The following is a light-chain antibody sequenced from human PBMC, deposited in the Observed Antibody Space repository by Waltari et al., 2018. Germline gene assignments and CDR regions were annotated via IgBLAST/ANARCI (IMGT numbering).Light chain of an antibody. Sequence: QSALTQPASVSGSPGPSITISCTGTSSAIGFYNYVSWYQQHPGKAPKRMIYDVSERPSGVSNRFSGSKSGNTASLTISGLQAEDEADYYCNSYAGSSSWVFGGGTKLTVL. J-gene: IGLJ3*02. V-gene: IGLV2-14*03. CDR1: SSAIGFYNY. CDR2: DVS. CDR3: NSYAGSSSWV.